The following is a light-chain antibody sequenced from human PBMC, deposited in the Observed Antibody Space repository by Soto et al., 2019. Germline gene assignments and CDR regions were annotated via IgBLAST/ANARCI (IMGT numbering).Light chain of an antibody. CDR2: DAS. V-gene: IGKV3-11*01. Sequence: EIVLTQSPATLSLSPGERATLSCRASQTIVTYLAWYQHKPGQTPRLLIYDASNRATGVPARFSGSGSGTDFTLTISKLEPEDFAIYYCQQRYIWPPFTFGPGTKVDIK. CDR3: QQRYIWPPFT. J-gene: IGKJ3*01. CDR1: QTIVTY.